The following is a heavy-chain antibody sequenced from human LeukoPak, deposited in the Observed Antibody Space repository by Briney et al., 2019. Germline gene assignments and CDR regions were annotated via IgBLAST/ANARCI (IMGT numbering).Heavy chain of an antibody. J-gene: IGHJ4*02. CDR2: ISYDGNDK. CDR1: GFTFSSYD. CDR3: AAIYYYDSSGYFFPFDY. D-gene: IGHD3-22*01. V-gene: IGHV3-30*03. Sequence: GGSLRLSCAASGFTFSSYDMHWVRQAPGKGLEWVAVISYDGNDKYYGDSVKGRFTISRDNAKNSLYLQMNSLRAEDTAVYYCAAIYYYDSSGYFFPFDYWGQGTLVTVSS.